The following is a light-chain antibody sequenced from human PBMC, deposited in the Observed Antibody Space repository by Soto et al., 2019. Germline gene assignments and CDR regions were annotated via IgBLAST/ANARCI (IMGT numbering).Light chain of an antibody. CDR2: DDN. Sequence: SVLTQPPSVSAAPGQKVTISCSGSSSNIGGSSVSWYQQLPGTAPKLLIYDDNKRPSGIPDRFSGSKSGTSATLGITGFQTGDEADYYCGSWDSSLSAYVFGTGTKGIAL. CDR3: GSWDSSLSAYV. V-gene: IGLV1-51*01. J-gene: IGLJ1*01. CDR1: SSNIGGSS.